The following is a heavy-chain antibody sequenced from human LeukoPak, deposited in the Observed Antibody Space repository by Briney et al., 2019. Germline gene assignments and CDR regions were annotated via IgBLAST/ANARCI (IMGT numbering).Heavy chain of an antibody. J-gene: IGHJ4*02. V-gene: IGHV3-7*01. CDR3: ARDFRFLDDY. D-gene: IGHD3-3*01. CDR2: IKQDGSEK. CDR1: GFTFSTYW. Sequence: PGGSLRLSCAASGFTFSTYWMTWVRQAPGKGLEWVANIKQDGSEKYYVDSVEGRFTISRDNAKNSLYLQMNSLRAEDTAMYYCARDFRFLDDYWGQGTLVTVSS.